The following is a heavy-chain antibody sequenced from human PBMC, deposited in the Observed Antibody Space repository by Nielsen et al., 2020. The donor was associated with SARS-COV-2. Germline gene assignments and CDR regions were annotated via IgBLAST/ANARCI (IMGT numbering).Heavy chain of an antibody. CDR3: AKLWFGEQAHFDY. D-gene: IGHD3-10*01. CDR1: GFTLRSYG. CDR2: NSYDGSQK. V-gene: IGHV3-30*18. J-gene: IGHJ4*02. Sequence: GESLKISCAASGFTLRSYGMHWVRQAPGKGPEWVAVNSYDGSQKYYADSVKGRFTISRDNSKSTLYLQMNSLRAEDTAIYYCAKLWFGEQAHFDYWGQGTLVTVSS.